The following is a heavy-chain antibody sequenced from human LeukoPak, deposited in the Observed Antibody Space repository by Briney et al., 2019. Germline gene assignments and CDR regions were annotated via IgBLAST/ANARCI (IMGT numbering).Heavy chain of an antibody. Sequence: GGSLRLSCAASGFTFSDYAIHWVRQAPGKGLEWVAVISYDGSNKFHADSVKGRFTISRDSSTVYLQMNSLRAEDTAVYYCARDRYGWELPIDYWGQGALVTVSP. CDR1: GFTFSDYA. CDR3: ARDRYGWELPIDY. D-gene: IGHD1-26*01. J-gene: IGHJ4*02. CDR2: ISYDGSNK. V-gene: IGHV3-30-3*01.